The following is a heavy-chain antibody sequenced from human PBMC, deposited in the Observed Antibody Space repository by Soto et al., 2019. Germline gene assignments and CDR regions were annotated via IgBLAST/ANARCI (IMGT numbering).Heavy chain of an antibody. Sequence: ASVKVSCKASGYTFTRYYMHWVRQAPGQGXEWMGMINPSGGSTSYAQKFQDRVTMTRDTSTSTVYMELSSLRSEDTAVYYCARDPYSYDSSGPAPGTLMVWGQGTLVTVSS. CDR3: ARDPYSYDSSGPAPGTLMV. J-gene: IGHJ4*02. V-gene: IGHV1-46*01. CDR2: INPSGGST. D-gene: IGHD3-22*01. CDR1: GYTFTRYY.